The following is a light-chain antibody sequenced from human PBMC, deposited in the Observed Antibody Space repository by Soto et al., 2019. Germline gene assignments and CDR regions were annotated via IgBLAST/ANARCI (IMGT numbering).Light chain of an antibody. J-gene: IGKJ4*01. CDR1: QSISSW. CDR2: KAS. V-gene: IGKV1-5*03. CDR3: QQYNSYPS. Sequence: DIQMTQSPSTLSASVGDRVTITCRASQSISSWLAWYQQKPGKAPKLLIYKASSLESGVPSRFSGSGSGTEFTLTIISLQPYDFETYYCQQYNSYPSFGGGTKVEIK.